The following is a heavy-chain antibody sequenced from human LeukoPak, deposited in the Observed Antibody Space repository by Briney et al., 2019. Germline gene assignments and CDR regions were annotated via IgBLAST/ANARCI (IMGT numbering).Heavy chain of an antibody. D-gene: IGHD2-2*01. CDR2: ISGSGGTT. CDR3: AKGEVPAGRGYYFDY. V-gene: IGHV3-23*01. Sequence: PGGSLRLSCAASGLTFSSYAMGWVRQAPGKGLEWVSGISGSGGTTYYADSVKGRFTISRDNSENTLYLQMNSLRAEDTAVYYCAKGEVPAGRGYYFDYWGQGTLVTVSS. CDR1: GLTFSSYA. J-gene: IGHJ4*02.